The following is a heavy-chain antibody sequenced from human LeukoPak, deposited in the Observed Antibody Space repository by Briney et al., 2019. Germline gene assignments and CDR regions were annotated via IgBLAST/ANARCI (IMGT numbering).Heavy chain of an antibody. Sequence: GGSLRLSCAASGFTFMSSWMHWVRQVPGKGLVWVSHISPDGDFKDYADSVKGRFIISRDNAKNTLFLQMNRLRAEDTALYFCARDLSFSPDYWGQGTLVTVSS. V-gene: IGHV3-74*01. CDR2: ISPDGDFK. CDR1: GFTFMSSW. CDR3: ARDLSFSPDY. J-gene: IGHJ4*02.